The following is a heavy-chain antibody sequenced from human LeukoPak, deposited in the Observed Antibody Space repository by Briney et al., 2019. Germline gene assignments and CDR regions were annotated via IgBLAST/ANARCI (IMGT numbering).Heavy chain of an antibody. CDR1: GFTFSSYA. V-gene: IGHV3-23*01. CDR2: ISGGSTHT. Sequence: GGSLRLSCAASGFTFSSYAMSWVRQAPGKGLEWVSGISGGSTHTYYADSVKGRFTISRDNSNLTLSLQMSSLRADDTAVYYCAKPRDIVATISALYWGQGTLVTVSS. D-gene: IGHD5-12*01. CDR3: AKPRDIVATISALY. J-gene: IGHJ4*02.